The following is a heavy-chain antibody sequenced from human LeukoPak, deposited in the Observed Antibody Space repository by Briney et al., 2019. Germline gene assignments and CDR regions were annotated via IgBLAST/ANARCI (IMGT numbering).Heavy chain of an antibody. CDR3: ARSRGNLVVVVPAAIYY. Sequence: ASVKVSCKASGYTFTGYYMHWVRQAPGQGLEWMGWINPNSGGTNYAQKFQGGVTMTRDTSISTAYMELSRLRSDDTAVYYCARSRGNLVVVVPAAIYYWGQGTLVTVSS. CDR1: GYTFTGYY. CDR2: INPNSGGT. V-gene: IGHV1-2*02. D-gene: IGHD2-2*02. J-gene: IGHJ4*02.